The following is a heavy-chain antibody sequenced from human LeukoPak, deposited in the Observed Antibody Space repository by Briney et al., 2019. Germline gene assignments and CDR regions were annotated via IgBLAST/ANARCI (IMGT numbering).Heavy chain of an antibody. V-gene: IGHV4-38-2*01. CDR2: IYHSGST. CDR1: GYSISSGYY. Sequence: SETLSLTCAVSGYSISSGYYWGWIRQLPGKGLEWIGSIYHSGSTYYNPSLKSRVTISVDTSKNQFSLKLSSLAAAETAVYYCARQLADDSSCYFHDWGQGTLVTVSS. J-gene: IGHJ4*02. CDR3: ARQLADDSSCYFHD. D-gene: IGHD2-2*01.